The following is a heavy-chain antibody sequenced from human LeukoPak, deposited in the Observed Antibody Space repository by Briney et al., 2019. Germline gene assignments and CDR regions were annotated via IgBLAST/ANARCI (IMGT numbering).Heavy chain of an antibody. CDR1: GGSFSGYY. CDR2: INHIGST. V-gene: IGHV4-34*01. J-gene: IGHJ6*02. CDR3: ASLLTGHSNYVMDV. Sequence: SETLSLTCAVYGGSFSGYYWSWIRQPPGKGLEWIGKINHIGSTNYNPSLKSRVTISVDTSKNQFSLKLSSVTAADAAVYYCASLLTGHSNYVMDVWGQGTTVTVSS. D-gene: IGHD3-9*01.